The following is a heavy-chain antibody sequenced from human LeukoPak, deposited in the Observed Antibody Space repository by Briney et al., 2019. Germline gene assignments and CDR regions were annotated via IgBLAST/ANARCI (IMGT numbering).Heavy chain of an antibody. J-gene: IGHJ4*02. CDR1: GFTVSSNY. CDR2: IYGGGST. Sequence: GGSLRLSCAASGFTVSSNYMSWVRQAPGKGLECVSLIYGGGSTYYADSVKGRFTISRDNSKNTIFLQLTSLRVEDTDVYYCASKGQYCGTLTCKDYWGRGTLVTVSS. V-gene: IGHV3-53*01. D-gene: IGHD2-21*01. CDR3: ASKGQYCGTLTCKDY.